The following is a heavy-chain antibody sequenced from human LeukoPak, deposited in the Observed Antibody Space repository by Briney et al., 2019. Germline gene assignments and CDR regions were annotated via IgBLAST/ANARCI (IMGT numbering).Heavy chain of an antibody. CDR1: GFTFSSYG. J-gene: IGHJ4*02. CDR2: ISGSGGST. CDR3: AKYGDTRIITGAGHFDF. V-gene: IGHV3-23*01. D-gene: IGHD4-17*01. Sequence: GGSLRLSCAASGFTFSSYGMSWVRQAPGKGLEWVSAISGSGGSTYYADSVKGRFTISRDNSKNTLYLQMNSLRAEDTAVYYCAKYGDTRIITGAGHFDFWGQGTPVTVSS.